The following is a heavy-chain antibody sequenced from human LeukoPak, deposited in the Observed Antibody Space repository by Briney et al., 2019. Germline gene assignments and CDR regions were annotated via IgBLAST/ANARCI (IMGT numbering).Heavy chain of an antibody. Sequence: GASVKVSCKASGYTFTGYYMHWVRLAPGQGHEWMGWINPNSGATNYAQKFQGRVTMTRDTSISTAYMELSWLRSDDTAVYYCVPSGTYYYFDYWGQGTLVTVSS. J-gene: IGHJ4*02. CDR1: GYTFTGYY. V-gene: IGHV1-2*02. D-gene: IGHD1-26*01. CDR2: INPNSGAT. CDR3: VPSGTYYYFDY.